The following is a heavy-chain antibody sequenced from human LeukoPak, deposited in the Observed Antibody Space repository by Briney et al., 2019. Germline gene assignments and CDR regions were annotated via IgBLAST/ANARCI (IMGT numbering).Heavy chain of an antibody. D-gene: IGHD3-3*01. J-gene: IGHJ5*02. CDR2: INHSGST. CDR3: ARGGDFWSGRNWFDP. Sequence: PSETLSLTCAVYGGSFSGYYWSWIRQPPGKGLEWIGEINHSGSTNYNPSLKSRVTISVDTSKNQFSLKLSSVAAADTAVYYCARGGDFWSGRNWFDPWGQGTLVTVSS. V-gene: IGHV4-34*01. CDR1: GGSFSGYY.